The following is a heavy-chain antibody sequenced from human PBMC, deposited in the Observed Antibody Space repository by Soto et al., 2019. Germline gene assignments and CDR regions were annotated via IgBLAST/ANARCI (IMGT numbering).Heavy chain of an antibody. V-gene: IGHV1-69*12. CDR2: IIPIFGTA. CDR3: ARGTYYYGSGSRGAFDI. J-gene: IGHJ3*02. CDR1: GGTFSSYA. D-gene: IGHD3-10*01. Sequence: QVQLVQSGAEVKKPGSSVKVSCKASGGTFSSYAISWVRQAPGQGLEWMGGIIPIFGTANYAQKFQGRVTITADESRSIXYMELSSLRSEDTAVYYCARGTYYYGSGSRGAFDIWGQGTMVTVSS.